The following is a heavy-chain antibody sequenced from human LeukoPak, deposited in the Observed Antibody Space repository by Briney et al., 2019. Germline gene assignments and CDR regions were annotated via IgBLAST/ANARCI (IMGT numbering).Heavy chain of an antibody. CDR3: AREGIAVAGGDY. CDR1: GYTFTSYY. Sequence: VASVKVSCKASGYTFTSYYMHWVRQAPGQGLEWMGIINPSGGSTSYAQKFQGRVTMTRDTSTSTVYMELSNLRSEDTAVYYCAREGIAVAGGDYWGQGTLVTVSS. J-gene: IGHJ4*02. V-gene: IGHV1-46*01. CDR2: INPSGGST. D-gene: IGHD6-19*01.